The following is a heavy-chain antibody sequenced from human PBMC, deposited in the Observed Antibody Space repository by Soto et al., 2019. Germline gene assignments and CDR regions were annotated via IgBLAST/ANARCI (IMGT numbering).Heavy chain of an antibody. CDR2: IYDSGTT. V-gene: IGHV4-38-2*02. CDR3: ARDGRWLQFTFDS. J-gene: IGHJ4*02. CDR1: SSSISTANS. D-gene: IGHD5-12*01. Sequence: SETLSLTCAISSSSISTANSWGWIRQPPGKGLEWIGNIYDSGTTYYNPALKSRVTISVDTSKSQFSLKLSSVTAADTAVYYCARDGRWLQFTFDSWGQGTLVTVSS.